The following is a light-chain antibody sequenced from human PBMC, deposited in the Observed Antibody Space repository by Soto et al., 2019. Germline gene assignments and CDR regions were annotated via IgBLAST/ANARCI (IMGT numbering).Light chain of an antibody. CDR1: QSISYW. CDR3: QQYNYYWT. V-gene: IGKV1-5*03. J-gene: IGKJ1*01. CDR2: KAS. Sequence: DIQMTQSPSTLSASVGDRVTITCRASQSISYWLAWYQQQPGKAPNLLIYKASSLESGVPSRFSGSGSGTEFTITISSLQADDFVTYYCQQYNYYWTFGQGTKVGIK.